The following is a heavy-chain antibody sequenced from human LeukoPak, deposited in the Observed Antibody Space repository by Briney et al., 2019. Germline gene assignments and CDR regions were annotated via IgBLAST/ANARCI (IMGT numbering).Heavy chain of an antibody. CDR1: GGSNNSYY. J-gene: IGHJ3*02. CDR2: IYYSGST. Sequence: PSETLSLTCTVSGGSNNSYYWSWIRQPPGKGLEWIGYIYYSGSTNYNPSLKGRVTISVDTSNNKFSLKLTSLTAADTAVYYCVRHLSAGRPAFDIWGQGTMVTVSS. D-gene: IGHD2-15*01. V-gene: IGHV4-59*08. CDR3: VRHLSAGRPAFDI.